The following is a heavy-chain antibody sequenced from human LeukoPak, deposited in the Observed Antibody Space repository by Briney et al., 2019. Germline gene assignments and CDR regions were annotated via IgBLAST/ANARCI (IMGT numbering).Heavy chain of an antibody. CDR3: AKPSYGDYDVGFDY. V-gene: IGHV3-23*01. CDR1: GFTFATYA. D-gene: IGHD4-17*01. J-gene: IGHJ4*02. Sequence: GGSLRLSCAASGFTFATYAMSWVRQAPGKGLEWVSAISGSGGSTYYADSVKGRFTISRDNSKNTLYLQMNSLRAEDTAVYYCAKPSYGDYDVGFDYWGQGTLVTVSS. CDR2: ISGSGGST.